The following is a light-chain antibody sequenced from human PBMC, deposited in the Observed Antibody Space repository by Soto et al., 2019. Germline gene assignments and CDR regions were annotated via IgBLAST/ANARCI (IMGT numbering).Light chain of an antibody. CDR2: AAS. CDR1: QTIINY. V-gene: IGKV1-39*01. Sequence: DIQMTQSPSSLSASVGDRVTITCRASQTIINYLNWYQHNPGTAPKLLIYAASSLQSGVPSRFSGSGSGTDFTLTISSLQPEDFATYYCQQSYSIPPTVGQGTKVDIK. CDR3: QQSYSIPPT. J-gene: IGKJ1*01.